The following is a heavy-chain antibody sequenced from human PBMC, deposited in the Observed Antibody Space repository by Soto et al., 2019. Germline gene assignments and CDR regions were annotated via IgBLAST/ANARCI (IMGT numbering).Heavy chain of an antibody. V-gene: IGHV5-51*01. CDR2: IYPGDSDT. CDR1: GYSFTSDC. J-gene: IGHJ6*02. Sequence: PGESLKISCKGSGYSFTSDCIGLVLQMPGKGLDWMGIIYPGDSDTRYSPSFQGQVTISADKSISTAYLQWSSLKASDTAMYYCARRHNSSSQYGMDVWGQGTTVTVSS. CDR3: ARRHNSSSQYGMDV. D-gene: IGHD6-13*01.